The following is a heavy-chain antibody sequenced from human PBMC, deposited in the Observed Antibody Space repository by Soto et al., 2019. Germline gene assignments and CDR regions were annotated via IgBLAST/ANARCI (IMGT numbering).Heavy chain of an antibody. D-gene: IGHD4-17*01. J-gene: IGHJ4*02. Sequence: QVQRVQSGAEVKKPGSSVKVSCKASGGTFSSYTISWVRQAPGQGLEWMGRIIPILGIENYAQKFQGRVTITEDKPTSTAYMELSSLRSEDTAVYYCARNGGTGGYYETTRVDYWGQGNLVTGSS. CDR2: IIPILGIE. CDR1: GGTFSSYT. CDR3: ARNGGTGGYYETTRVDY. V-gene: IGHV1-69*02.